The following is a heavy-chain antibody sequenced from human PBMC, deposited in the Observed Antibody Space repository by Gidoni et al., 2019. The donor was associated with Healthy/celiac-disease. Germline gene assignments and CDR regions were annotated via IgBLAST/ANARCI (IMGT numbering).Heavy chain of an antibody. CDR1: GFTFSSYA. J-gene: IGHJ4*02. Sequence: EVQLLESGGGLVQPGGSLRLSCAASGFTFSSYAMSWVRQAPGKGLEWVSAISGSGGSTYYADSVKGRFTISRDNSKNTLYLQMNSLRAEDTAVYYCAKDVQGDCSGGSWFDYWGQGTLVTVSS. V-gene: IGHV3-23*01. CDR2: ISGSGGST. D-gene: IGHD2-15*01. CDR3: AKDVQGDCSGGSWFDY.